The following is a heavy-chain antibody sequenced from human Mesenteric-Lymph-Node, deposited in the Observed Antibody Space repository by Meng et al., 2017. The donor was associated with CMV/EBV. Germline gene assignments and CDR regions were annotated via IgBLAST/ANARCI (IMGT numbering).Heavy chain of an antibody. CDR1: GFTFSSYS. V-gene: IGHV3-21*04. CDR2: ISSSSTYI. J-gene: IGHJ3*01. CDR3: VKDVGTSNSYDAFDF. Sequence: GGSLRLSCAASGFTFSSYSMNWVRQAPGKGLEWVSSISSSSTYIYYADSVKGRFTTSRDNSKTSLFLQMNSLRTEDTAVYYCVKDVGTSNSYDAFDFWGQGTMVTVSS. D-gene: IGHD1-1*01.